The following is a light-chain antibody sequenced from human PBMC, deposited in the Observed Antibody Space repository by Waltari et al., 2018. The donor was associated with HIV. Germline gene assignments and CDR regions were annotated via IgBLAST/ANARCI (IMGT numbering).Light chain of an antibody. CDR3: SSYTSSSSVV. V-gene: IGLV2-14*01. CDR2: EVS. Sequence: QSALTQPASVSGSPGQSLTITSTGTSSDVGGYNHVPWYQQHPGKAPKLMIYEVSNRPSGVSNRFSGSKSGNTASLTISGLQAEDEADYYCSSYTSSSSVVFGGGTKLTVL. J-gene: IGLJ2*01. CDR1: SSDVGGYNH.